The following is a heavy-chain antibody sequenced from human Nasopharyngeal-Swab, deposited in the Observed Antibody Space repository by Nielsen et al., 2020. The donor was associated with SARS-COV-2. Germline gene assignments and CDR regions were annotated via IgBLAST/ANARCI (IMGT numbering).Heavy chain of an antibody. CDR1: GYSLTSYW. CDR2: IYPGDSDT. Sequence: GESLKISCKGSGYSLTSYWIGWVRQLPGKGLEGMGIIYPGDSDTRYSPSFQGQVTISADKSISTAYLQWSSLKASDTAMYYCARHLRRGGDSGGDWFDPWGQGTLVTVSS. V-gene: IGHV5-51*01. CDR3: ARHLRRGGDSGGDWFDP. J-gene: IGHJ5*02. D-gene: IGHD2-21*01.